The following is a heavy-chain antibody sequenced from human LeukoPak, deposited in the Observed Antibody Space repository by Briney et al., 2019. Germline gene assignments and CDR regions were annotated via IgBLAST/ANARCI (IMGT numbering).Heavy chain of an antibody. CDR3: ARRADSSGDQYNWFDP. D-gene: IGHD3-22*01. V-gene: IGHV1-46*01. CDR1: GYTFTSYY. CDR2: IKPTTGST. J-gene: IGHJ5*02. Sequence: GASVKVSCKASGYTFTSYYMRWVRQAPGQGLEWMGIIKPTTGSTSYAQKFQGRVTMTRDTSTSTVYMELSSLRSEDTAVYYCARRADSSGDQYNWFDPWGQGTLVTVSS.